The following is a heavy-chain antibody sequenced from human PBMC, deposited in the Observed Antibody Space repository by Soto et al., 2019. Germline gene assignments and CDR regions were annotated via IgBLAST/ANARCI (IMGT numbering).Heavy chain of an antibody. CDR3: AITTVTTAFEAFDI. V-gene: IGHV4-34*01. J-gene: IGHJ3*02. D-gene: IGHD4-17*01. CDR1: GGSFSGYY. CDR2: INHSGST. Sequence: PSETLSLTCAVYGGSFSGYYWSWIRQPPGKGLEWIGEINHSGSTNYNPSLKSRVTISVDTSKNQFSLKLSSVTAADTAVYYCAITTVTTAFEAFDIWGQGTMVNVSS.